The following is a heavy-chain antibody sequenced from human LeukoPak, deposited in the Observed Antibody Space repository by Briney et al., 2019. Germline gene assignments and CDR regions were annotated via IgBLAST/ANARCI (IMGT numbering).Heavy chain of an antibody. CDR1: GGSISSYY. V-gene: IGHV4-59*01. Sequence: PSETLSLTCTVSGGSISSYYWSWIRQPPGKGLEWIGYIYYSGSTNYNPSLKSRVTISVDTSKNQFSLKLSSVTAADTAVYYCARYEVVVAAYDAFDIWGQGTMVTVSS. CDR3: ARYEVVVAAYDAFDI. J-gene: IGHJ3*02. D-gene: IGHD2-15*01. CDR2: IYYSGST.